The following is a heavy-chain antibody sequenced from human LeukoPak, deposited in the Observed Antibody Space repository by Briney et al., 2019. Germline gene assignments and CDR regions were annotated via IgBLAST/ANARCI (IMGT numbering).Heavy chain of an antibody. J-gene: IGHJ5*02. CDR2: VNPSGSSA. CDR1: GYTFTSYY. V-gene: IGHV1-46*01. D-gene: IGHD3-10*01. CDR3: ARSYYGSGYTWFDP. Sequence: ASVKVSCKASGYTFTSYYMHWVRQAPGQGLEWMGVVNPSGSSASYLQKFQGRVTMTRDTSTSTVYMELNNPRSEDAAVYYCARSYYGSGYTWFDPWGQGTLVSVSS.